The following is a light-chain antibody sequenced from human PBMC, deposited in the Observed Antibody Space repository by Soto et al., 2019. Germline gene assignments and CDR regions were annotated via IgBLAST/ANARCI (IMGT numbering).Light chain of an antibody. V-gene: IGKV3-15*01. CDR1: QTVSRN. Sequence: VLMTQSPDPLSVSPGERATLSCRASQTVSRNLAWYQQRPGQAPRLLIYDISNRAAGVPARFSGNGSETEFTLTIRSLQSEDFAVYFCQQYNNWPSFGQGTRLEI. CDR3: QQYNNWPS. J-gene: IGKJ5*01. CDR2: DIS.